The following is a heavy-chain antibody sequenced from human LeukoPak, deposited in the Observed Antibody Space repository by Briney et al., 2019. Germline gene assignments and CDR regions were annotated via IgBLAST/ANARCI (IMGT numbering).Heavy chain of an antibody. CDR3: ATHSGYSYGLSDY. Sequence: PSETLSLTCTVSGGSISSTSYYWRWLRQPPGKGLEWIGSIYYSGSTYYNPSLKSRVTISVDTSKNQFSLKVSSVTAADTAVYYCATHSGYSYGLSDYWGQGTLVTVSS. J-gene: IGHJ4*02. V-gene: IGHV4-39*01. CDR2: IYYSGST. D-gene: IGHD5-18*01. CDR1: GGSISSTSYY.